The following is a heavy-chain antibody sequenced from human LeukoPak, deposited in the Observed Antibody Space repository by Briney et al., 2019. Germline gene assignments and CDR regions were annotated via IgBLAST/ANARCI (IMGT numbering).Heavy chain of an antibody. V-gene: IGHV3-30-3*01. CDR2: ISYDGSNE. D-gene: IGHD2-2*01. CDR3: ARSRMPSEFDP. Sequence: GGSLRLSCAASGFTFSSYAMHWVRQAPGKGLEWVAVISYDGSNEYYADSVKGRFTISRDNAKNTLYLQMNSLRAEDTAVYYCARSRMPSEFDPWGQGTLVTVSS. J-gene: IGHJ5*02. CDR1: GFTFSSYA.